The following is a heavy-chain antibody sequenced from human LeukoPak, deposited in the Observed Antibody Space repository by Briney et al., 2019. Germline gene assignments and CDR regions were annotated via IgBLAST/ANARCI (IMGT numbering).Heavy chain of an antibody. Sequence: SETLSLTCTVSGGSISRYYWNWIRQPPGKGLEWIGYIYTTGSTNYNPSLKSRVTISVDTSKNQFSLKLSSVTAADTAVYYCARGFSEDPVGQTPDWFDPWGQGTLVTVSS. CDR3: ARGFSEDPVGQTPDWFDP. J-gene: IGHJ5*02. CDR1: GGSISRYY. V-gene: IGHV4-4*09. CDR2: IYTTGST. D-gene: IGHD2-2*01.